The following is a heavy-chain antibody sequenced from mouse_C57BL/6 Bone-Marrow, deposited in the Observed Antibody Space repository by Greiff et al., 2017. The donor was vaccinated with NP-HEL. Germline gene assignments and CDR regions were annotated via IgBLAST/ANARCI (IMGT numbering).Heavy chain of an antibody. J-gene: IGHJ2*01. CDR3: ARRYYGSSYFDY. CDR1: GYTFTSYW. V-gene: IGHV1-64*01. D-gene: IGHD1-1*01. CDR2: IHPNSGST. Sequence: QVHVKQPGAELVKPGASVKLSCKASGYTFTSYWMHWVKQRPGQGLEWIGMIHPNSGSTNYNEKFKSKATLTVDKSSSTAYMQLSSLTSEDSAVYYCARRYYGSSYFDYWGQGTTLTVSS.